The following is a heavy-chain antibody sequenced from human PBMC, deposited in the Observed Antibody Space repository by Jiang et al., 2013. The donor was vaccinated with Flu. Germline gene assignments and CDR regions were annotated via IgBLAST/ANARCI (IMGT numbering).Heavy chain of an antibody. J-gene: IGHJ6*02. V-gene: IGHV4-31*03. CDR2: IYYSGST. D-gene: IGHD6-6*01. Sequence: GSGLVKPSQTLSLTCTVSGGSISSGGYYWSWIRQHPGKGLEWIGYIYYSGSTYYNPSLKSRVTISVDTSKNQFSLKLSSVTAADTAVYYCARVPYSSSSDEAYYYYYGMDVWGQGTTVTVSS. CDR1: GGSISSGGYY. CDR3: ARVPYSSSSDEAYYYYYGMDV.